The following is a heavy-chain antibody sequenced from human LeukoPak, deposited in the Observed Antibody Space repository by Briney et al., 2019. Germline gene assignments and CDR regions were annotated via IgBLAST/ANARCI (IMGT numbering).Heavy chain of an antibody. Sequence: SVKVSCKASGGTFSSYAISWVRQAPGQGLEWMGRIIPILGIASYAQKLQGRVTMTTDTSTSTAYMELRSLRSDDTAVYYCARAQKYYYDSSGYYYWGQGTLVTVSS. D-gene: IGHD3-22*01. CDR2: IIPILGIA. CDR3: ARAQKYYYDSSGYYY. J-gene: IGHJ4*02. V-gene: IGHV1-69*04. CDR1: GGTFSSYA.